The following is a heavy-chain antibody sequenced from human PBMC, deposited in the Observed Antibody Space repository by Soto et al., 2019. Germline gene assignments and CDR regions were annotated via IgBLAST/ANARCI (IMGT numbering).Heavy chain of an antibody. V-gene: IGHV4-59*01. Sequence: SETLSLTCTVSGGSISSYYWSWIRQPPGKGLEWIGHIYYSGSTNYNPSLKSRVTISVDTSKNQFSLKLSSVTAADTAVYYCARVAVKGLLDYWGQGTLVTVSS. CDR3: ARVAVKGLLDY. CDR1: GGSISSYY. D-gene: IGHD2-15*01. J-gene: IGHJ4*02. CDR2: IYYSGST.